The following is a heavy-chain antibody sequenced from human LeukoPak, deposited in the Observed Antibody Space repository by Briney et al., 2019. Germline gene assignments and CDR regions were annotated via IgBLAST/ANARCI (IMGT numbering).Heavy chain of an antibody. CDR1: GFAFSSYA. CDR3: AKDLYYGSGSCFDY. CDR2: ISGSGGST. V-gene: IGHV3-23*01. Sequence: SGGSLRLSCAASGFAFSSYAMSWVRQAPGKGLEWVSAISGSGGSTYYADSVKGRFTISRDNAKNTLYLQMNSLRAEDTAVYYCAKDLYYGSGSCFDYWGQGTLVTVSS. D-gene: IGHD3-10*01. J-gene: IGHJ4*02.